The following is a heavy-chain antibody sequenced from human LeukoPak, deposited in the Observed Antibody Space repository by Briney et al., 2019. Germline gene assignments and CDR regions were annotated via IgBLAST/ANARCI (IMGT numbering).Heavy chain of an antibody. CDR2: IIPIFGTA. CDR3: AREGAYIGGSYPFDY. D-gene: IGHD1-26*01. Sequence: SVKVSCKASGYTFTSYGISWVRQAPGQGLEWMGGIIPIFGTANYAQKFQGRVTITADKSTSTAYMELSSLRSEDTAVYYCAREGAYIGGSYPFDYWGQGTLVTVSS. J-gene: IGHJ4*02. V-gene: IGHV1-69*06. CDR1: GYTFTSYG.